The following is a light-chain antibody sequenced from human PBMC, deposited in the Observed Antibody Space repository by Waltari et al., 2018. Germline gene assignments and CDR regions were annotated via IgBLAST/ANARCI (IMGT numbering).Light chain of an antibody. J-gene: IGLJ1*01. CDR1: SSDVGDYNY. V-gene: IGLV2-8*01. CDR3: SSSSFAGSNNPNCV. Sequence: QSALTQPPSASGSPGQSVTISCTGTSSDVGDYNYVSWYQQHPGKAPKLIIYEVTKRPSGVPDRFSGSKSGNTASLIVSGLQAEEEADYYCSSSSFAGSNNPNCVFGSGTKVTVL. CDR2: EVT.